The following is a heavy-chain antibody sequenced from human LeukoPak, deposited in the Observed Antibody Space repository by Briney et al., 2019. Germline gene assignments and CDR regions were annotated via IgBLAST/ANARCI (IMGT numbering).Heavy chain of an antibody. CDR3: AKGGKGHSSGWNDY. D-gene: IGHD6-19*01. CDR1: GFTFSSYS. J-gene: IGHJ4*02. Sequence: GGSLRLSCAASGFTFSSYSMHWVRQAPGKGLEWVSVISYDGSSKYYADSVKGRFTISRDNSKNTLYLQMNSLRAEDTAVYYCAKGGKGHSSGWNDYWGQGTLVTVSS. CDR2: ISYDGSSK. V-gene: IGHV3-30*18.